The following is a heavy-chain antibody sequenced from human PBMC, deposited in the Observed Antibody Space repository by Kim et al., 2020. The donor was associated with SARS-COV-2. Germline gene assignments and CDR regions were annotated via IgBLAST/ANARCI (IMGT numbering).Heavy chain of an antibody. J-gene: IGHJ4*02. Sequence: SETLSLTCTVSGGSISSSSYYWGWIRQPPGKGLEWIGSIYYSGSTYYNPSLKSRVTISVDTSKNQFSLKLSSVTAADTAVYYCAREADQHYDILTGYYQYYFDYWGQGTLVTVSS. D-gene: IGHD3-9*01. CDR2: IYYSGST. CDR3: AREADQHYDILTGYYQYYFDY. CDR1: GGSISSSSYY. V-gene: IGHV4-39*01.